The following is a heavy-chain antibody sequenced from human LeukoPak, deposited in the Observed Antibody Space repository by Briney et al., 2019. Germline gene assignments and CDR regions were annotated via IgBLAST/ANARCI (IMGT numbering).Heavy chain of an antibody. CDR1: GFTFSDYY. CDR2: ISSSSSYT. CDR3: ARGQRITMVRGVIPDAFDI. V-gene: IGHV3-11*06. Sequence: GGSLRLSCAASGFTFSDYYMSWIRQAPGKGLEWVSYISSSSSYTNYADSVKGRFTISRDNAKNSLYLQMNSLRAEDTAVYYCARGQRITMVRGVIPDAFDIWGQGTMATVSS. J-gene: IGHJ3*02. D-gene: IGHD3-10*01.